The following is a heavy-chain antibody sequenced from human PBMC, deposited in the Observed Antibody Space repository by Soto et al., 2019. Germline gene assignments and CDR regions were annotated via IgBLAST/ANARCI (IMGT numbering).Heavy chain of an antibody. CDR2: LIPLFGTT. Sequence: QVQLVQSGAEVRKPGSSVKVSCEASGGTFSGHAISWVRQAPGQGPEWMGGLIPLFGTTQHAQRFQGILTITADKSSTTAYMELTSLRFEDTAIYYCARGPNWGYRFDAWGQGTLVTVSS. V-gene: IGHV1-69*06. CDR1: GGTFSGHA. D-gene: IGHD7-27*01. J-gene: IGHJ4*02. CDR3: ARGPNWGYRFDA.